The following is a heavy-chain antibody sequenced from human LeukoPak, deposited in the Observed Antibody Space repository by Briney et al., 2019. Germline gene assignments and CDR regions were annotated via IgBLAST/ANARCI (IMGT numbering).Heavy chain of an antibody. Sequence: PETLSLTCTVSGYSISNGNNWGWVRQPPGKGLECIGSISHIGSTYYNPSLESRVTISLDTSMNQFSLELRSVTAADTAVYYCARTYINFSNYFDPWGQGTLVTVSS. V-gene: IGHV4-38-2*02. CDR3: ARTYINFSNYFDP. CDR2: ISHIGST. CDR1: GYSISNGNN. D-gene: IGHD4-11*01. J-gene: IGHJ5*02.